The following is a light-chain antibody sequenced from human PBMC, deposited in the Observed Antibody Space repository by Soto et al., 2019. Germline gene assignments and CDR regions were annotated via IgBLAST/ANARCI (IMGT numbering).Light chain of an antibody. Sequence: AIQMTQSPSSLSASVGDRVTITSRASQDVSSDLGWYQQKPGIAPKLLIYAASSLQSGVPSRFSGSGSGTDFTLTISSLQPEDFATYYCLQDYNYPRTFGQGAKVQIK. J-gene: IGKJ2*02. V-gene: IGKV1-6*01. CDR3: LQDYNYPRT. CDR1: QDVSSD. CDR2: AAS.